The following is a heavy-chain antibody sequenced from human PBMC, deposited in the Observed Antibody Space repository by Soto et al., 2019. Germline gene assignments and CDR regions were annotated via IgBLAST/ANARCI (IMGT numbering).Heavy chain of an antibody. Sequence: GGSLRLSCTASGFSVSSNSVNWVRQAPGTGLEWVSLTYSGGTTDYANSVKGRFTISRDNFKNTLFLQMNSLRAEDTAVYYCASPDGPPPFHGMDVWGQGTTVTVSS. V-gene: IGHV3-53*01. CDR3: ASPDGPPPFHGMDV. CDR2: TYSGGTT. J-gene: IGHJ6*02. D-gene: IGHD2-8*01. CDR1: GFSVSSNS.